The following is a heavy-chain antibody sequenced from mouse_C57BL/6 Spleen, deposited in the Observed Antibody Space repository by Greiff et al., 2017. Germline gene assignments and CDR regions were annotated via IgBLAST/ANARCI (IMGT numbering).Heavy chain of an antibody. Sequence: QVQLQQPGAELVKPGASVKLSCKASGYTFTSYWMQWVKQRPGQGLEWIGEIDPSDSYTNYNQKFKGKATLTVDTSSSTAYMQLSSLTSEDSAVYYCARINYGSHWGQGTTLTVSS. V-gene: IGHV1-50*01. CDR1: GYTFTSYW. CDR3: ARINYGSH. D-gene: IGHD2-1*01. CDR2: IDPSDSYT. J-gene: IGHJ2*01.